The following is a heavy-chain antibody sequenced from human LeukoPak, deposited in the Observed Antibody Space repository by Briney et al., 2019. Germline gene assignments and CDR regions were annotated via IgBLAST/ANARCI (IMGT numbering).Heavy chain of an antibody. CDR2: TSSDLNVK. CDR3: AREGYYGSGSPPSLYFDY. J-gene: IGHJ4*02. CDR1: GFTFSSYV. V-gene: IGHV3-30-3*01. D-gene: IGHD3-10*01. Sequence: GGSLRLSCAASGFTFSSYVIHWVRQAPGKGLEWVAVTSSDLNVKLYADSVKGRFTISRDNSRSTLYLQMNSLRPEDTAIYYCAREGYYGSGSPPSLYFDYWGQGTLVTVSS.